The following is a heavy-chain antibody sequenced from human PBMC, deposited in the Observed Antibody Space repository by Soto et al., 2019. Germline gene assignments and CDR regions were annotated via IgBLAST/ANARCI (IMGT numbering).Heavy chain of an antibody. V-gene: IGHV3-33*01. CDR1: GFTFSSYG. Sequence: QVQLVESGGGVVQPGRSLRLSCAASGFTFSSYGMHWVRQAPGKGLEWVAVIWYDGSNKYYADSVKGRFTISRDNSKNTLYLQMNSLRAEDTAVYYGARDQGTGGSYCMDVWGQGTTVTVSS. D-gene: IGHD5-18*01. J-gene: IGHJ6*02. CDR3: ARDQGTGGSYCMDV. CDR2: IWYDGSNK.